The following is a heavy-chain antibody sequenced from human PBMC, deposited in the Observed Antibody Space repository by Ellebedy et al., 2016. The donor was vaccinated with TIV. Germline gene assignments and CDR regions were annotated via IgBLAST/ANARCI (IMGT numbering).Heavy chain of an antibody. Sequence: AASVKVSCKASGYTFTSYYMHWVRQAPRQGLEWMGIINPSGGSTSNAQKCQARVTMTRDTSTSTIHMELSSLRSEDTTVYYCARGGPMIFGVVIVYNWFDPWGQGTLVTVSS. CDR1: GYTFTSYY. V-gene: IGHV1-46*01. J-gene: IGHJ5*02. D-gene: IGHD3-3*01. CDR3: ARGGPMIFGVVIVYNWFDP. CDR2: INPSGGST.